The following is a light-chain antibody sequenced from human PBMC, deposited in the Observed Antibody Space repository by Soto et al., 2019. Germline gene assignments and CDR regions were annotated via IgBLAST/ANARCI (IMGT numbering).Light chain of an antibody. CDR2: EVS. CDR1: SSDVDSYNR. Sequence: QSALTQPRSVSGSPGQSVTISCTGISSDVDSYNRVSWYQQPPGTAPKLMIYEVSNRPSGVPDRFSGSKSGNTASLTISGLQAEDEADYYCCSYAGSRTWVFGTGTKLTVL. J-gene: IGLJ1*01. CDR3: CSYAGSRTWV. V-gene: IGLV2-18*02.